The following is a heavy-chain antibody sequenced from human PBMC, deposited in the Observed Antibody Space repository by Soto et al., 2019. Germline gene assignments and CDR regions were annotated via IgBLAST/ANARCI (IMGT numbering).Heavy chain of an antibody. CDR2: ITGSSNTI. D-gene: IGHD3-16*01. Sequence: EVQLVESGGGLVQPGGSLRLSCEASGFTLSSYSMNWARQAPGEGLEWVSYITGSSNTIYYADSVKGRFTISRDNAKNSLYLQMNSLRAEDTAVYYCARTGSNGFLDYWGQGTRVTVSS. CDR1: GFTLSSYS. CDR3: ARTGSNGFLDY. V-gene: IGHV3-48*01. J-gene: IGHJ4*02.